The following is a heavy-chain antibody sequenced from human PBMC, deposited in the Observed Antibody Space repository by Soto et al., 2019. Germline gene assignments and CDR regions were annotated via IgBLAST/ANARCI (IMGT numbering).Heavy chain of an antibody. D-gene: IGHD3-22*01. J-gene: IGHJ5*02. CDR3: ARDVPHYDSSGYQYNWFDP. V-gene: IGHV1-69*13. Sequence: SVKVSCKASGVTFSSYAISWVRQAPGQGLEWMGGIIPIFGTANYAQKFQGRVTITADESTSTAYMELSSLRSEDTAVYYCARDVPHYDSSGYQYNWFDPWGQGTLVTVSS. CDR2: IIPIFGTA. CDR1: GVTFSSYA.